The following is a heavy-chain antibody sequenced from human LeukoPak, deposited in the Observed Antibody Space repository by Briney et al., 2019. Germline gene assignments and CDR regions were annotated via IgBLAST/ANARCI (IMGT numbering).Heavy chain of an antibody. J-gene: IGHJ5*02. CDR1: GGSFSGYY. Sequence: PSETLSLTCAVYGGSFSGYYWSWIRQPPGKGLEWIGEINHSGSTNYNPSLKSRVTISVDTSKNQFSLKLSSVTAADTAVYYCASQYTVTYNWFDPWGQGTLVTVSS. V-gene: IGHV4-34*01. D-gene: IGHD4-17*01. CDR2: INHSGST. CDR3: ASQYTVTYNWFDP.